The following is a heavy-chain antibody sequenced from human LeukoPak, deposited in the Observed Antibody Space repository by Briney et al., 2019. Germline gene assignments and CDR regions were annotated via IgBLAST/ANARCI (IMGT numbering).Heavy chain of an antibody. Sequence: GGSLRLSCAASGFIFSDHYMTWIRQAPGKGLEWVSDISSSGSTIYYADSVKGRFTISRDNSKNTLYLQMNSLRAEDTAVYYCAREMTSLDAFDIWGQGTMVTVSS. CDR3: AREMTSLDAFDI. CDR1: GFIFSDHY. V-gene: IGHV3-11*04. J-gene: IGHJ3*02. D-gene: IGHD2-2*01. CDR2: ISSSGSTI.